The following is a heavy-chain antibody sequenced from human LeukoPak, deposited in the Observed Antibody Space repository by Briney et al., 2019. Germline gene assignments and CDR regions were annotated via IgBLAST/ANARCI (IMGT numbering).Heavy chain of an antibody. V-gene: IGHV4-39*01. J-gene: IGHJ4*02. CDR1: GGSISSSTYY. D-gene: IGHD3-10*01. CDR3: ARHEFDSGSLPYFDY. Sequence: SETLSLTCTVSGGSISSSTYYWDWIRQPPGKGLEWIGNFYDSGSTWYNPSLKSRVTISVDTSKNQFSLKLSAVTAADTAVYYCARHEFDSGSLPYFDYWGQGILVTVSS. CDR2: FYDSGST.